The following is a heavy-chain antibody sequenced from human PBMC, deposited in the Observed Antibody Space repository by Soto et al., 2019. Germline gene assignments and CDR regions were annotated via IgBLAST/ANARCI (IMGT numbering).Heavy chain of an antibody. V-gene: IGHV1-46*01. CDR3: ARLGSYYYDSSGYYYAY. J-gene: IGHJ4*02. CDR2: INPSGGST. D-gene: IGHD3-22*01. Sequence: AAVKVSCKASGYTFTSYYMHWVRQAPGQGLEWMGIINPSGGSTSYAQKFQGRVTMTRDTSTSTVYMELSSLRSEDTAVYYCARLGSYYYDSSGYYYAYWRQGTLVTVSS. CDR1: GYTFTSYY.